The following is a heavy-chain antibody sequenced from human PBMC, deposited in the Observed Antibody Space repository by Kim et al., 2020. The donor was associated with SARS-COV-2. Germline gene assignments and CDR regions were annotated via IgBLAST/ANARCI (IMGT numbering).Heavy chain of an antibody. Sequence: RYSPSFQGQVTISADKSISTAYLQWSSLKASDTAMYYCARMRQLDWKGDYWGQGTLVTVSS. J-gene: IGHJ4*02. D-gene: IGHD6-13*01. V-gene: IGHV5-51*01. CDR3: ARMRQLDWKGDY.